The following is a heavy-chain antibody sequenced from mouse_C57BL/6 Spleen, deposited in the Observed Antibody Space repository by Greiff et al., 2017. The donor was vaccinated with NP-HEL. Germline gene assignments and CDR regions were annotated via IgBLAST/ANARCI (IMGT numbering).Heavy chain of an antibody. Sequence: VQLQQSGAELVRPGTSVKVSCKASGYAFTNYLIEWVKQRPGQGLEWIGVINPGSGGTNYNEKFKGKATLTADKSSSTAYMQRSSLTSEDSAVYFCARGVNTTVVAPFDYWGQGTTLTVSS. CDR1: GYAFTNYL. CDR3: ARGVNTTVVAPFDY. V-gene: IGHV1-54*01. D-gene: IGHD1-1*01. J-gene: IGHJ2*01. CDR2: INPGSGGT.